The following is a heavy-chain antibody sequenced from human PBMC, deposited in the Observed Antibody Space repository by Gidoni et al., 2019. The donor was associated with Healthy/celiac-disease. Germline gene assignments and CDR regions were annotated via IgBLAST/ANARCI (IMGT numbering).Heavy chain of an antibody. V-gene: IGHV3-30*18. Sequence: QVQLVESGGGVVQPGRYLRLSCAPFGFTFSRYCLHWFRQAPGKGLEWVAVISYDGSNKYYAYSVKGRFTISRDNSKNTLDLQMNSLRAEDTAVYYCAKGGYYGSGSYWNYGMDVWGQGTKVTVSS. D-gene: IGHD3-10*01. J-gene: IGHJ6*02. CDR2: ISYDGSNK. CDR1: GFTFSRYC. CDR3: AKGGYYGSGSYWNYGMDV.